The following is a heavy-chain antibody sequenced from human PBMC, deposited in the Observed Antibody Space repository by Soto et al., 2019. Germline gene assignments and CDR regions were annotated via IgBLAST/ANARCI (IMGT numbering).Heavy chain of an antibody. CDR3: ARYDSSGYYWPYYYYGMDV. V-gene: IGHV1-3*01. CDR1: GYTFTSYA. Sequence: ASVKVSCKASGYTFTSYAMDGVRQAPGQRLEWMGWINAGNGNTKYSQKFQGRVTITRDTSASTAHMELNSLRAEDTAVYYCARYDSSGYYWPYYYYGMDVWGQGTTVTVSS. D-gene: IGHD3-22*01. J-gene: IGHJ6*02. CDR2: INAGNGNT.